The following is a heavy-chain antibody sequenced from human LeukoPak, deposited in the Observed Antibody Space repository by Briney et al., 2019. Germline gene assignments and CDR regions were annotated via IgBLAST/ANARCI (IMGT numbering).Heavy chain of an antibody. J-gene: IGHJ3*02. CDR1: GFTFDDYA. D-gene: IGHD3-22*01. Sequence: WGSLRLSRAASGFTFDDYAMHWVRQGPGKGLEWVSLISWDGGSTYYADSVKGRFTISRDNSKNSLYLQMNSLRAEDTALYYCGRESVDYDDSSGYYSTDAFDIWGQGTMVTVSS. V-gene: IGHV3-43D*03. CDR2: ISWDGGST. CDR3: GRESVDYDDSSGYYSTDAFDI.